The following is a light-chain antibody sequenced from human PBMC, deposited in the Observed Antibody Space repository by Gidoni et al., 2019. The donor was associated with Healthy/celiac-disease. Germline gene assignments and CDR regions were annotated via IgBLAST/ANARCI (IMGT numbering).Light chain of an antibody. CDR1: QSISSY. CDR3: QQSYSTLFT. J-gene: IGKJ3*01. V-gene: IGKV1-39*01. Sequence: DIQMTQPPSSLSASVGDRVTITCRASQSISSYLNWYQQKPGKAPKLLSDAASSLQSGVPSRFSGSGSGTDFTLTISRLQPEDFATYYCQQSYSTLFTFGPGTKVDIK. CDR2: AAS.